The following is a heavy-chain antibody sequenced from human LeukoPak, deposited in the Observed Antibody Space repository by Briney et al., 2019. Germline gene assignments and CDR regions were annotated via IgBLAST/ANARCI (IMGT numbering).Heavy chain of an antibody. J-gene: IGHJ4*02. CDR3: ARAKSSNGYYFDY. V-gene: IGHV3-64*01. CDR1: GFTFSSYV. D-gene: IGHD3-22*01. Sequence: GGYLSLSCTASGFTFSSYVMYWVRQAPGKGLEYVSSITNDGGSTDYANSVKGRFTISRDNSKNTLYLQMGSLRADDMAVYHCARAKSSNGYYFDYWGQGALVTVSS. CDR2: ITNDGGST.